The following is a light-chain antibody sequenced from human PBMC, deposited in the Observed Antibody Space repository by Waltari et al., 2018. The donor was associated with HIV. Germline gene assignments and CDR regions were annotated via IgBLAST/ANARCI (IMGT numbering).Light chain of an antibody. CDR1: QSVSSNY. Sequence: EIVLTQSPGTLSLSPGERATLSCRASQSVSSNYLAWYQQKPGQAPRLLIYGASSRATGIPDRFSGSGSGTDFTLTISRLEPEDFAVFYCQLYGNSPVFTFGPGTKVDIK. V-gene: IGKV3-20*01. CDR2: GAS. CDR3: QLYGNSPVFT. J-gene: IGKJ3*01.